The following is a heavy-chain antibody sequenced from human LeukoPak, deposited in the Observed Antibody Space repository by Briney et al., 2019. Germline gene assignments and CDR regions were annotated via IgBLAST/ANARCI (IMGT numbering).Heavy chain of an antibody. D-gene: IGHD1-7*01. J-gene: IGHJ5*02. CDR3: ARASGITGTKGPFDT. CDR1: GGSISSGSYY. V-gene: IGHV4-61*02. Sequence: SQTLSLTCTVSGGSISSGSYYWSWIRQPAGKGLELIGRIYTSGSTNYNPSLKSRVTISVDTSKNQFSLKLSSVSAADTAVYYCARASGITGTKGPFDTWGQGTLVTVSS. CDR2: IYTSGST.